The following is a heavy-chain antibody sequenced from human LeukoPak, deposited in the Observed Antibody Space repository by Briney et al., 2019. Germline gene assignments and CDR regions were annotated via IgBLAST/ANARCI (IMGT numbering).Heavy chain of an antibody. V-gene: IGHV1-2*02. CDR1: GYSFTDYY. D-gene: IGHD3-3*01. Sequence: ASVKASCQTSGYSFTDYYIHWVRQAPGQGLEWMGWINTKSGRTSSARKFQGRVTMTRDPSITTVYMDMAWLTSDDTAIYFCARADFIDAGPYLIGPWGQGTLVTVSS. J-gene: IGHJ5*02. CDR3: ARADFIDAGPYLIGP. CDR2: INTKSGRT.